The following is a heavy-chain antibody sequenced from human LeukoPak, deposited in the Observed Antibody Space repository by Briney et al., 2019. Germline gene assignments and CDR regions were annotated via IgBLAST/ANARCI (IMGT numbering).Heavy chain of an antibody. J-gene: IGHJ4*02. Sequence: ASVKVSCKASGYTFTSYDINWVRQATGQGLEWMGWMNPNSGNTGYAQKFQGRVTMTRNTSISTAYMELSSLRSEDTAVYYCARGRRYYDYVWGSYRYPPPDYWGQGTLVTVSS. CDR1: GYTFTSYD. CDR3: ARGRRYYDYVWGSYRYPPPDY. V-gene: IGHV1-8*01. D-gene: IGHD3-16*02. CDR2: MNPNSGNT.